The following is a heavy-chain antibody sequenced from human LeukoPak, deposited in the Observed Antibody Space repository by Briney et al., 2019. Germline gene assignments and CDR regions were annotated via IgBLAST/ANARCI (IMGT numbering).Heavy chain of an antibody. CDR3: ASMEGSSSSGSDY. D-gene: IGHD3-10*01. V-gene: IGHV3-48*04. Sequence: GGSLRLSCAASGFTFSGYSMNWVRQAPGKGLEWVSYISSSSSTIYYADSVKGRFTISRDNAKNSLYLQMNSLRAEDTAVYYCASMEGSSSSGSDYWGQGTLVTVSS. J-gene: IGHJ4*02. CDR1: GFTFSGYS. CDR2: ISSSSSTI.